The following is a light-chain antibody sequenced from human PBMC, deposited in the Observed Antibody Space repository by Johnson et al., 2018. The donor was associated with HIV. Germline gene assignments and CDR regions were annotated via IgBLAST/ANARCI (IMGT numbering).Light chain of an antibody. CDR1: RSNTGRNY. CDR2: DNN. J-gene: IGLJ1*01. V-gene: IGLV1-51*01. CDR3: GTWDASLSANV. Sequence: QSVLTQPPSVSAAPGQRVTIYCSGSRSNTGRNYVSWYQQLPGTAPKLLIYDNNKRPSGIPDRFSGSKSGTSATLGITRLQTGDEADYYCGTWDASLSANVFGPGTKFTVL.